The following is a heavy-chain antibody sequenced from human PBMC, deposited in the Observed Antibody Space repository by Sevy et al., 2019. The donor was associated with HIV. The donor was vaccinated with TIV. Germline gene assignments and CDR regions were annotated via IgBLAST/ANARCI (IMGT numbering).Heavy chain of an antibody. CDR2: IYYSGST. V-gene: IGHV4-59*01. Sequence: SETLSLTCTVPGGSISSYYWSWIRQPPGKGLEWIGYIYYSGSTNYNPSLKSRVTISVDTSKNQFSLKLSSVTAADTAVYYCASVGVLRYFDSTNYYYYYMDVWGKGTTVTVSS. J-gene: IGHJ6*03. D-gene: IGHD3-9*01. CDR3: ASVGVLRYFDSTNYYYYYMDV. CDR1: GGSISSYY.